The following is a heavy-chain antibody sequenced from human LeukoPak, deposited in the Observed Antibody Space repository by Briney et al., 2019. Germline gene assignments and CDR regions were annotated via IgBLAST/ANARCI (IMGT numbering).Heavy chain of an antibody. CDR3: ARGDIVLMVYAIDYYYYYMDV. Sequence: ASVKVSCKASGYTFTSYYMHWVRQAPGQGLEWMGIINPSGGSTSYAQKFQGRVTMTRDTSISTAYMELSRLRSDDTAVYYCARGDIVLMVYAIDYYYYYMDVWGKGTTVTVSS. V-gene: IGHV1-46*01. D-gene: IGHD2-8*01. CDR2: INPSGGST. CDR1: GYTFTSYY. J-gene: IGHJ6*03.